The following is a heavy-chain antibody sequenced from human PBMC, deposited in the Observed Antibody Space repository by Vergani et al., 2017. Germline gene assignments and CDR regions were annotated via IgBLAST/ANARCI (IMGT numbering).Heavy chain of an antibody. D-gene: IGHD3-10*01. CDR3: ARNTRGVRGSYGMDV. Sequence: QVQLQESGPGLVKPSQTLSLTCTVSGGSISSGSYYWSWIRQPAGKGLEWIGRIYTSGSTNYNPSLKSRVTISVDTSKNQFSLKLSSVTAADTAVYYCARNTRGVRGSYGMDVWGQGTTVTVSS. V-gene: IGHV4-61*02. CDR1: GGSISSGSYY. J-gene: IGHJ6*02. CDR2: IYTSGST.